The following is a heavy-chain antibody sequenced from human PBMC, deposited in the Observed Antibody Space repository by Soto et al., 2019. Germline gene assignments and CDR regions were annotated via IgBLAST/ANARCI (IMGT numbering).Heavy chain of an antibody. D-gene: IGHD6-13*01. CDR1: GYTFTSYG. Sequence: ASVKVSCKASGYTFTSYGISWVRQAPGQGLEWMGWISAYNGNTNYAQKLQGRVTMTTDTSTSTAYMKLRSLRSDDTAVYYCARSEGVAAAGTDYFDYWGQGTLVTVSS. J-gene: IGHJ4*02. CDR3: ARSEGVAAAGTDYFDY. V-gene: IGHV1-18*01. CDR2: ISAYNGNT.